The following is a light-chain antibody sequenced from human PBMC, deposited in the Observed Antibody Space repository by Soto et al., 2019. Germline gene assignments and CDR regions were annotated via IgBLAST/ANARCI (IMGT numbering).Light chain of an antibody. Sequence: QSALTQPPSASGSPGQSVTISCTGTSSDVGGHNYVSWYQQYPGKAPKLMIYEVTKRPSGVPDRFSGSKSVNTASLTVSGLQAEDEADYYCSSYTSSSTLLFGGGTKLTVL. CDR3: SSYTSSSTLL. CDR1: SSDVGGHNY. V-gene: IGLV2-8*01. J-gene: IGLJ2*01. CDR2: EVT.